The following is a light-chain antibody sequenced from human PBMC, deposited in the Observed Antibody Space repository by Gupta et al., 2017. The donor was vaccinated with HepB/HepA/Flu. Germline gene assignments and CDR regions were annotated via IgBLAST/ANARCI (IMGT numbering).Light chain of an antibody. V-gene: IGKV1-39*01. CDR2: AAS. J-gene: IGKJ4*01. CDR3: QHSYNTPFT. CDR1: QSISSY. Sequence: DIQMTQSPSSLSASVGDRVTITCRASQSISSYLNWYQQKPGKAPNLLIYAASSVQSGVPSRFSGSGSGTDFALTISSLQPEDFATYYCQHSYNTPFTFGRGTKVEIK.